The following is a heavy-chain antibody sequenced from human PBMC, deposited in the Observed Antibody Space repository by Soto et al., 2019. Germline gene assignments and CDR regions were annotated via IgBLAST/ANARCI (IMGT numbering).Heavy chain of an antibody. J-gene: IGHJ5*02. V-gene: IGHV1-46*01. CDR2: INPRSGDT. D-gene: IGHD1-26*01. CDR1: GNTFTRFY. CDR3: ARVALSGGGWLDP. Sequence: QVQLVQSGAEVKKPGASVNVSCKASGNTFTRFYIHWVRQAPGQGLEWMGIINPRSGDTTYAEKFQGRITVTRDTSTSTVYMERTSLRYEDTAIYYCARVALSGGGWLDPWGQGTLVTVSS.